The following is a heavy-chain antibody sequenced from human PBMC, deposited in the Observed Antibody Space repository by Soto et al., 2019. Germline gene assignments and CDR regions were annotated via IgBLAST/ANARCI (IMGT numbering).Heavy chain of an antibody. V-gene: IGHV3-30-3*01. J-gene: IGHJ6*02. CDR2: ISYDGNNK. CDR1: GFTFSSFA. Sequence: QVQLVESGGGVVQPGRSRRLSCAASGFTFSSFARHWVRQAPGRGLEGVAVISYDGNNKYYADSVKGRFTMSRDNSKNTLYLQMNTLRAEDTAVYYCVRDKYGVTSAYGMDVWGQGTTVTVSS. CDR3: VRDKYGVTSAYGMDV. D-gene: IGHD2-21*02.